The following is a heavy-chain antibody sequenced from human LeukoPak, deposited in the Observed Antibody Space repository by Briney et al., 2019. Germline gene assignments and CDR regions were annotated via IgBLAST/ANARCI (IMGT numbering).Heavy chain of an antibody. CDR1: GFTFSEYA. D-gene: IGHD3-3*01. V-gene: IGHV3-30-3*01. CDR3: ARVFLERLTSGYFDN. CDR2: ISYDGRQK. J-gene: IGHJ4*02. Sequence: GGSLRLSCAASGFTFSEYAMHWVRQAPGKGLEWVAVISYDGRQKYYGDSVKGRFTISRDNPKNTLYLQVNSLRDDDTAVYYCARVFLERLTSGYFDNWGQGTLVTVSP.